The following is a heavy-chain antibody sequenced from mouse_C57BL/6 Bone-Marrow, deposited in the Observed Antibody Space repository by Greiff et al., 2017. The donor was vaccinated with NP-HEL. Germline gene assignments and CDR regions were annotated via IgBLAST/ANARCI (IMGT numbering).Heavy chain of an antibody. CDR1: GYTFTSYW. J-gene: IGHJ4*01. Sequence: QVQLQQPGAELVKPGASVKLSCKASGYTFTSYWMQWVKQRPGQGLEWIGEIDPSDSYTNYNQKFKGKATLTVDTSSSTAYMQLSSLTSGDSAVYYWARERLWLLHYYAMDYWGQGTSVTVSS. CDR2: IDPSDSYT. D-gene: IGHD2-2*01. V-gene: IGHV1-50*01. CDR3: ARERLWLLHYYAMDY.